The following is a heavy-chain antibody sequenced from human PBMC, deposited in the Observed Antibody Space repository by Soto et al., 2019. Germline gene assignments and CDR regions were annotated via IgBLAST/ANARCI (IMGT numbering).Heavy chain of an antibody. CDR2: IVVGSGNT. V-gene: IGHV1-58*02. J-gene: IGHJ6*02. CDR3: AAGEVVAASISGGMDV. D-gene: IGHD2-15*01. Sequence: QMQLVQSGPEVKKPGTSVKVSCKASGFTFTSSAMQWVRQARGQRLEWIGWIVVGSGNTNYAQKFQERGTITRDMSTSTADRELSSLRSEDTAVYYCAAGEVVAASISGGMDVWGQGTTVTVSS. CDR1: GFTFTSSA.